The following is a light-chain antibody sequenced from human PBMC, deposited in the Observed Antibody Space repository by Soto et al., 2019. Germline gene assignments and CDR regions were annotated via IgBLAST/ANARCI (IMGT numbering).Light chain of an antibody. CDR3: QQYKTYSS. CDR1: QSISSW. CDR2: KAS. V-gene: IGKV1-5*03. Sequence: DIQMTQSPSTLSASVGDKVTITCRASQSISSWLAWYQQKPGKAPNLLIYKASKLESGVPSRFSGTGFGTEFSLTISSLQPDDFATYYCQQYKTYSSFGRGTTVDIK. J-gene: IGKJ4*01.